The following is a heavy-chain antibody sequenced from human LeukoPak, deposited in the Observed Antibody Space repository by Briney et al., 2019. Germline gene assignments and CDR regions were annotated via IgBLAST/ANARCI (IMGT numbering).Heavy chain of an antibody. D-gene: IGHD1-26*01. CDR2: ISGSGGTT. V-gene: IGHV3-23*01. CDR1: GFTFSSYA. CDR3: AKDTSGSTSYSYHYGMDV. Sequence: GGSLGLSYVTSGFTFSSYAMSWVRQAPGKGLEWVSVISGSGGTTYYADSVKGRFTISRDNPKSTLYLQMNSLRAEDTAVYYCAKDTSGSTSYSYHYGMDVWGQGTTVTVSS. J-gene: IGHJ6*02.